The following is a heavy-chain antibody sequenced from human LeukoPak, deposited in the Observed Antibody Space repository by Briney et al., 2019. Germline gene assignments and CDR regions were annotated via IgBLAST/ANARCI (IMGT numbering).Heavy chain of an antibody. J-gene: IGHJ3*02. CDR1: GFTFSSYW. CDR3: ASLVAAHGASRDFDI. V-gene: IGHV3-74*01. D-gene: IGHD5-12*01. CDR2: INGEGSST. Sequence: GGSLRLSCAASGFTFSSYWMHGVRHATGKGLVWVSRINGEGSSTTYADSVKGRFTISRDNAKNTLYLQMNSLRAEDTAVYYCASLVAAHGASRDFDIWGQGTRATVSS.